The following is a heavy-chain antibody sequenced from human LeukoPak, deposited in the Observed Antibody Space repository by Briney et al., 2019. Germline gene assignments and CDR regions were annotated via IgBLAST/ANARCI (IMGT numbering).Heavy chain of an antibody. V-gene: IGHV3-30*02. J-gene: IGHJ6*02. CDR3: AKDGSNPSGWYYYYGMDV. CDR2: IWYDGSKK. Sequence: PGGSLRLSCAASGFTFSAYGMHWVRQAPGKGLEWVAVIWYDGSKKFYADSVKGRFTISRDDSKNTLYLQMNSLRAEDTAVYYCAKDGSNPSGWYYYYGMDVWGQGTTVTVSS. CDR1: GFTFSAYG. D-gene: IGHD4-11*01.